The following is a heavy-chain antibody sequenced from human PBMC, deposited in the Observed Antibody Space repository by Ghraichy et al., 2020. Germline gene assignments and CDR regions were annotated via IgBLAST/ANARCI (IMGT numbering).Heavy chain of an antibody. V-gene: IGHV3-30*18. CDR2: ISYDGSNK. CDR3: ANLYYYGSGTKPVVDY. J-gene: IGHJ4*02. Sequence: LSLTCAASGFTFSSYGMHWVRQAPGKGLEWVAVISYDGSNKYYADSVKGRFTISRDNSKNTLYLQMNSLRAEDTAVYYCANLYYYGSGTKPVVDYWGQGTLVTVSS. CDR1: GFTFSSYG. D-gene: IGHD3-10*01.